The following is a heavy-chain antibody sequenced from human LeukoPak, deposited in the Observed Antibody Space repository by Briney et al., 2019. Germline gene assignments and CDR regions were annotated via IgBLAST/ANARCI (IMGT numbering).Heavy chain of an antibody. J-gene: IGHJ6*03. V-gene: IGHV1-18*01. CDR1: GYTFTSYG. CDR3: IRPLVLKPPQPLYMDV. Sequence: GASVKVSCKASGYTFTSYGISWVRQAPGQGLEWMGWISAYNGNTNYAQKLQGRVTMTTDTSTSTAYMELRSLRSDDTAVYYCIRPLVLKPPQPLYMDVWGKGTTVTVSS. D-gene: IGHD3-9*01. CDR2: ISAYNGNT.